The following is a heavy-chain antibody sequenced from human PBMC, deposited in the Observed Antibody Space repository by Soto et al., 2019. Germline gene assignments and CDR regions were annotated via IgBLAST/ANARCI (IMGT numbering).Heavy chain of an antibody. CDR3: TTEPDYSNYFEY. CDR1: GFTFNNGW. CDR2: IRSKADGGTT. Sequence: EVQLVESGGGLVKPGGSLRLSCAASGFTFNNGWMNWVRQSPGKGLEWVGRIRSKADGGTTHYAAPVTDRFTISRDDSKNTLHLQMNSLKTEDTAVYYCTTEPDYSNYFEYWGQGTLVTVSS. D-gene: IGHD4-4*01. J-gene: IGHJ4*02. V-gene: IGHV3-15*07.